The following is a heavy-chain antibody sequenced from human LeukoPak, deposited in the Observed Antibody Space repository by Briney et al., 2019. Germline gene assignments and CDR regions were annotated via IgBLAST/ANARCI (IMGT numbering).Heavy chain of an antibody. D-gene: IGHD6-6*01. CDR2: FYDSGNT. V-gene: IGHV4-38-2*02. CDR3: ASLWGGQLVPAGWFDP. J-gene: IGHJ5*02. CDR1: GYSISSGYY. Sequence: PSETLSLTCTVSGYSISSGYYWGWIRQPPGKGLEWIGSFYDSGNTYYNPSLKSRVTISVDTSKNQFSLKLSSVTAADTAVYYCASLWGGQLVPAGWFDPWGQGTLVTVSS.